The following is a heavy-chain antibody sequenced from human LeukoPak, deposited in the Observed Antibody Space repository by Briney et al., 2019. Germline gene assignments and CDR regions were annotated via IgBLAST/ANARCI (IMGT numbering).Heavy chain of an antibody. J-gene: IGHJ2*01. D-gene: IGHD6-19*01. CDR2: INYPGST. CDR1: TGHLSCYF. V-gene: IGHV4-59*08. Sequence: SETLPLTCTVSTGHLSCYFWHWTPQPTGKAPEWIVYINYPGSTNYNPSLMSGVTILVDTPKNHVSLKLGSVTAADTAVYYCARHRTVADLYWYFDLWGRGTLVTVSS. CDR3: ARHRTVADLYWYFDL.